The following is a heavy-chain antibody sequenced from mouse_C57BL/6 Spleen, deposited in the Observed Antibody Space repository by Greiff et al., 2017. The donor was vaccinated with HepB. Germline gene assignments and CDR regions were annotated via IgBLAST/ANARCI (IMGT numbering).Heavy chain of an antibody. CDR1: GYTFTDYY. Sequence: EVQLQQSGPELVKPGASVKISCKASGYTFTDYYMNWVKQSHGKSLEWIGDINPNNGGTSYNQKFKGKATLTVDKSSSTAYMELRSLTSEDSAVYYCARRAYWGQRTLVTVSA. V-gene: IGHV1-26*01. CDR2: INPNNGGT. CDR3: ARRAY. J-gene: IGHJ3*01.